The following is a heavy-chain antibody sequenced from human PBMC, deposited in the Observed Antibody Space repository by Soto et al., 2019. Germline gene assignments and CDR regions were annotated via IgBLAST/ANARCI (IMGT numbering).Heavy chain of an antibody. CDR1: GYTFTSYY. J-gene: IGHJ6*02. CDR3: AIVLLWFGTAHHYGMDV. CDR2: INPSGGST. Sequence: VKVSCKASGYTFTSYYLHWVRQAHGQGLAWMGIINPSGGSTSYAQKFQGRVTMTRDTSTSTVYMELSSLRSEDTAVYYCAIVLLWFGTAHHYGMDVWGQGTTVTVSS. V-gene: IGHV1-46*01. D-gene: IGHD3-10*01.